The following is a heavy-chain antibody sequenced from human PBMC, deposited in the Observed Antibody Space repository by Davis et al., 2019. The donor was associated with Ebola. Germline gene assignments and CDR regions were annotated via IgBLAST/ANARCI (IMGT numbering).Heavy chain of an antibody. CDR2: IYGGDT. CDR1: GFTVRNTH. V-gene: IGHV3-53*01. D-gene: IGHD3-3*01. J-gene: IGHJ4*02. CDR3: ATTYPLLEWLFGYFDY. Sequence: GESLKISCDASGFTVRNTHMSWVRQAPGKGLEWVSGIYGGDTHYADSVKGRFTVSRDNAKKTLFLQMNSLRVEDTAVYYCATTYPLLEWLFGYFDYWGQGVLVTVSS.